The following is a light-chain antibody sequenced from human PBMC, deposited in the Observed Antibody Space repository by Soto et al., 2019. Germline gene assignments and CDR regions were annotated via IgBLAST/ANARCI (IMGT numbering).Light chain of an antibody. CDR2: LAS. CDR1: QSVSRNY. V-gene: IGKV3-20*01. J-gene: IGKJ3*01. CDR3: QQYGDSPRT. Sequence: EIVLTQSPGTLSLSPGESATLSCRASQSVSRNYLAWYQQIPGQAPRLLIFLASIRATGIPERFSGSGSGTDFTLTISRLEPEDFAVYYCQQYGDSPRTFGPGTKVEIK.